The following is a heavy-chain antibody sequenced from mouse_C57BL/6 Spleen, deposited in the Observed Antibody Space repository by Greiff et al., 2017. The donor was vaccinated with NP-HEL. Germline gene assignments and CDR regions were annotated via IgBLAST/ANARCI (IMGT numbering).Heavy chain of an antibody. V-gene: IGHV1-15*01. CDR1: GYTFTDYE. CDR3: TREDTTASRGFDY. Sequence: VQLQQSGAELVRPGASVTLSCKASGYTFTDYEMHWVKQTPVHGLEWIGAIDPETGGTAYNQKFKGKAILTADKSSSTAYMELRSLTSEDSAVYYCTREDTTASRGFDYWGQGTTLTVSS. J-gene: IGHJ2*01. CDR2: IDPETGGT. D-gene: IGHD1-2*01.